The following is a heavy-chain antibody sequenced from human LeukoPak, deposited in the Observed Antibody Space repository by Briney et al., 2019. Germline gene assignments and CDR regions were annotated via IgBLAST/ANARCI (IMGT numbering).Heavy chain of an antibody. J-gene: IGHJ6*03. V-gene: IGHV3-23*01. Sequence: GGSLRLSCAASGFTFSSYAMNWVRLAPGRGLEWVSGFSGSGGTTYYADSVKGRFTISRDNSKNTLYLQMNSLRAEDTAVYYCANGNRCTSPNCLGYYYFYMDVWGKGTTVTVSS. D-gene: IGHD2-8*01. CDR1: GFTFSSYA. CDR3: ANGNRCTSPNCLGYYYFYMDV. CDR2: FSGSGGTT.